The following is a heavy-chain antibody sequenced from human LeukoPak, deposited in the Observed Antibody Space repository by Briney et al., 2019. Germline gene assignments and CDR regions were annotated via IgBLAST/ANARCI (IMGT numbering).Heavy chain of an antibody. J-gene: IGHJ4*02. CDR3: AREVYYYDSSGYYYFDY. CDR1: GFTFSSYA. CDR2: ISYDGSDK. V-gene: IGHV3-30*04. D-gene: IGHD3-22*01. Sequence: GGSLRLSCAASGFTFSSYAMHWVRQAPGKGLEWVAVISYDGSDKYYADSVKGRFTISRDNSKNTLYLQMNSLRAEDTAVYYCAREVYYYDSSGYYYFDYWGQGTLVTVSS.